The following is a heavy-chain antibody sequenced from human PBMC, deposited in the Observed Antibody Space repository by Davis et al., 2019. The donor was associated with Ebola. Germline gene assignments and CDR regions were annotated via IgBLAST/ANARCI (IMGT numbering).Heavy chain of an antibody. D-gene: IGHD1-20*01. CDR3: ASLRRTITGMDDGFDV. J-gene: IGHJ3*01. Sequence: GESLKISCAASGFTFSSNSMNWVRQAPGKGLEWMGIIYTGDSDTRYSPSFRGQVTISADKSTRTAYLQWGRLKASDTAMYYCASLRRTITGMDDGFDVWGQGTMVTVSS. CDR2: IYTGDSDT. V-gene: IGHV5-51*01. CDR1: GFTFSSNS.